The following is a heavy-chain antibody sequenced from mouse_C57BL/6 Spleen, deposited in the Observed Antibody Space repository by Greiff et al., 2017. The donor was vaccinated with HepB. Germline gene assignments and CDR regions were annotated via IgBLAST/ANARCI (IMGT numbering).Heavy chain of an antibody. CDR1: GYTFTSYW. CDR3: ARSYDYGSSYEYFDV. Sequence: QVQLQQPGAELVRPGSSVKLSCKASGYTFTSYWMHWVKQRPIQGLEWIGNIDPSDSETHYNQKFKDKATLTVDKSSSTAYMQLSSLTSEDSAVYYCARSYDYGSSYEYFDVWGTGTTVTVSS. V-gene: IGHV1-52*01. D-gene: IGHD1-1*01. CDR2: IDPSDSET. J-gene: IGHJ1*03.